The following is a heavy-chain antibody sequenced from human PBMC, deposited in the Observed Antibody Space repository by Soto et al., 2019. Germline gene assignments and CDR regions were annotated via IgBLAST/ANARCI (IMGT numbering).Heavy chain of an antibody. CDR2: IYYSGST. CDR1: GGSISSYY. D-gene: IGHD6-13*01. V-gene: IGHV4-59*01. CDR3: ATDRRDSSIWYPGYYYYGMDV. Sequence: PSETLSLTCTVSGGSISSYYWSWIRQTPGKGLEWIGYIYYSGSTNYNPSLKSRVTISVDTSKNQFSLKLSSVTAADTAVYYCATDRRDSSIWYPGYYYYGMDVWGQGTTVTVSS. J-gene: IGHJ6*02.